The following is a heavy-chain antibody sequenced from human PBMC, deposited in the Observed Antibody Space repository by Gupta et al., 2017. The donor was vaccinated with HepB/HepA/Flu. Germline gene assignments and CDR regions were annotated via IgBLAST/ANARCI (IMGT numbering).Heavy chain of an antibody. CDR2: INHSGST. D-gene: IGHD3-22*01. J-gene: IGHJ3*02. Sequence: QVQLQQWGAGLLKPSETLSLTCAVYGGSFSGYYWSWIRQPPGKGLEWIGEINHSGSTNYNPSLKSRVTISVDTSKNQFSLKLSSVTAADTAVYYCARGRRITMIVPVAFDIWGQGTMVTVSS. V-gene: IGHV4-34*01. CDR1: GGSFSGYY. CDR3: ARGRRITMIVPVAFDI.